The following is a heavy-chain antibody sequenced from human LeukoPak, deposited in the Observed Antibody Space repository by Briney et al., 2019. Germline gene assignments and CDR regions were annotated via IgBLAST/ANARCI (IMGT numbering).Heavy chain of an antibody. V-gene: IGHV1-69*05. CDR3: ARGRFLEWLLLGWFDP. CDR1: GGTFSSYA. J-gene: IGHJ5*02. CDR2: IIPIFGTA. Sequence: SVKVSCKASGGTFSSYAISWVRQAPGQGLEWMGGIIPIFGTANYAQKFQGRVTITTDESTSTAYMELSSLRSEDTAVYYCARGRFLEWLLLGWFDPWGRGTLVTVSS. D-gene: IGHD3-3*01.